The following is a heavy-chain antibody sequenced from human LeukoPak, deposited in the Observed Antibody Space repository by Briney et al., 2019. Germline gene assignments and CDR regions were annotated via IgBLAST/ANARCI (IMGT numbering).Heavy chain of an antibody. CDR1: GVSISSGGYS. CDR2: IYHSGST. D-gene: IGHD6-13*01. V-gene: IGHV4-30-2*01. Sequence: SQTLSLTCAVSGVSISSGGYSWRWIRQPPGKGLEWFGYIYHSGSTYYNPSLKSRVTISVDRSKNQFSLKLSSVTAADTAVYYCARVPLSSWYYFDYWGQGTLVTVSS. CDR3: ARVPLSSWYYFDY. J-gene: IGHJ4*02.